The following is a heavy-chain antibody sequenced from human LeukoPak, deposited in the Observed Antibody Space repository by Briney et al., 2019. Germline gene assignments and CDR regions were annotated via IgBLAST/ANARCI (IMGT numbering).Heavy chain of an antibody. CDR1: GGSISSYY. V-gene: IGHV4-59*01. CDR3: ARVGPNPTRYYYYGMDV. CDR2: IYYSGST. Sequence: SETLSPTCTVSGGSISSYYWSWIRQPPGKGLEWIGYIYYSGSTNYNPSLKSRVTISVDTSKNQFSLKLSSVTAADTAVYYCARVGPNPTRYYYYGMDVWGQGTTVTVSS. J-gene: IGHJ6*02.